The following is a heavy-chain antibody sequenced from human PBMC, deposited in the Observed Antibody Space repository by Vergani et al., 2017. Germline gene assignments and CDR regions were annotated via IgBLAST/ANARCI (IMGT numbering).Heavy chain of an antibody. V-gene: IGHV3-23*01. CDR1: GFTFSSYA. Sequence: EVQLLESGGGLVQPGGSLRLSCAASGFTFSSYAMSWVRQAPGKGLEWVSAISGSGGSTYYADSVKGRFTIARDNSKNTLYLQMNSLRAEDTAVYYCARPTVTTWYGMDVWGQGTTVTVSS. CDR2: ISGSGGST. D-gene: IGHD4-17*01. CDR3: ARPTVTTWYGMDV. J-gene: IGHJ6*02.